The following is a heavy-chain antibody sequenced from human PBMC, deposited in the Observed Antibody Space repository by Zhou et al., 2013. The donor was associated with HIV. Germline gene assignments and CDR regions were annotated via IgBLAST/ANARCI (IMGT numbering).Heavy chain of an antibody. CDR1: GGTFSSYA. CDR2: IIPIFGTA. J-gene: IGHJ4*02. CDR3: ARTGVGGYCSSTSCYPFDY. V-gene: IGHV1-69*12. D-gene: IGHD2-2*01. Sequence: QVQLVQSGAEVKKPGSSVKVSCKASGGTFSSYAISWVRQAPGQGLEWMGGIIPIFGTANYAQKFQGRVTITADESTSTAYMELSSLRSEDTAVYYCARTGVGGYCSSTSCYPFDYWGQGTLVTVSS.